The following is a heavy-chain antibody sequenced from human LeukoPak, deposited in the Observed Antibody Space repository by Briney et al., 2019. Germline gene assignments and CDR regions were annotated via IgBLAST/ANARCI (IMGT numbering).Heavy chain of an antibody. J-gene: IGHJ4*02. Sequence: GRSLRLSCAASGFTFSSYAMHWVRQAPGKGLEWVAVISYDGSNKYYADSVKGRFTISRDNSKNTLYLQMNSLRAEDTAVYYCASILPRAVAGTSPFDYWSQGTLVTVSS. CDR2: ISYDGSNK. CDR1: GFTFSSYA. CDR3: ASILPRAVAGTSPFDY. D-gene: IGHD6-19*01. V-gene: IGHV3-30*04.